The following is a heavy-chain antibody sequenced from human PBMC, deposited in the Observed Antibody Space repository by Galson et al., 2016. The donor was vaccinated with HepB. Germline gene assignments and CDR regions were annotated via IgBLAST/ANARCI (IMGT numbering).Heavy chain of an antibody. CDR1: GDSVSSNTAG. Sequence: CVISGDSVSSNTAGWNWIRQSPSRGLEWLGRTFYRSNWQNDYAESVKSRITINPDTAKNQFSLQLNSVTPEDTAIYYCARSYLLGRGFGSWGQGTLVTVSS. CDR3: ARSYLLGRGFGS. D-gene: IGHD7-27*01. V-gene: IGHV6-1*01. CDR2: TFYRSNWQN. J-gene: IGHJ4*02.